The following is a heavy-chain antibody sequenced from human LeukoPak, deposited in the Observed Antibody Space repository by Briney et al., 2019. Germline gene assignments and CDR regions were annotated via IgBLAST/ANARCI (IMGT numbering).Heavy chain of an antibody. J-gene: IGHJ4*02. CDR2: ISSSSSYI. CDR3: AKITMVRGVSYYFDY. Sequence: GGSLRLSCGASGFTFSSYSMNWVRQAPGKGLEWVSSISSSSSYIYYADSVKGRFTISRDNSKNTLYLQVNSLRAEDTAVYYCAKITMVRGVSYYFDYWGQGTLVTVSS. D-gene: IGHD3-10*01. CDR1: GFTFSSYS. V-gene: IGHV3-21*04.